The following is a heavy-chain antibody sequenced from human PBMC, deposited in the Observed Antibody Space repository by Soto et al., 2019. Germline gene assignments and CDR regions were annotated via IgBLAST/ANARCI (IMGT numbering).Heavy chain of an antibody. D-gene: IGHD3-22*01. Sequence: QVQLVQSGGGVVQPGRSLRLSCAASGSTFRTYGMHWVRQAPGKGLEWVAGISYDGSKTYYADSVKGRFTISRDNSKNTLYVQMNSLIPEDTAMYYCAKEKGGVVTEYIWFDPWGQGTLVTVSS. CDR2: ISYDGSKT. V-gene: IGHV3-30*18. CDR3: AKEKGGVVTEYIWFDP. CDR1: GSTFRTYG. J-gene: IGHJ5*02.